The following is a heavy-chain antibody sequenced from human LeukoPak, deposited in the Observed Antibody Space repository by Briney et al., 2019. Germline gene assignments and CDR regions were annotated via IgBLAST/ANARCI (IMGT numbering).Heavy chain of an antibody. D-gene: IGHD3-3*01. J-gene: IGHJ4*02. CDR1: GGSFSGYY. CDR2: IDHSGST. V-gene: IGHV4-34*01. CDR3: GGVEGL. Sequence: SETLSLTCAVYGGSFSGYYWSWIRQPPGKGLEWIGEIDHSGSTNYNPSLKSRVTISVDTSKNQFSLKLSSVTAADAAVYYCGGVEGLWGQGTLVTVSS.